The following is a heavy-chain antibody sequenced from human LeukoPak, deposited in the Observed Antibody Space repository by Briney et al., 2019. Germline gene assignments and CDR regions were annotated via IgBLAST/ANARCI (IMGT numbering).Heavy chain of an antibody. CDR3: ARAEIAARDPYKWFDP. D-gene: IGHD6-6*01. CDR1: GYPFTSNY. V-gene: IGHV1-46*01. J-gene: IGHJ5*02. CDR2: INPSGGSA. Sequence: ASVKVSCKASGYPFTSNYIHWVRQAPGQGLEWMGIINPSGGSADYAQKFQGRVTMTSDTSTSTVYLELSSLISEDTAVYYCARAEIAARDPYKWFDPWGQGTLVIVSS.